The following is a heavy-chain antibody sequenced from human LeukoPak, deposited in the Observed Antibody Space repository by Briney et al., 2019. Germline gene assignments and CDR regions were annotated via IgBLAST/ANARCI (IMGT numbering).Heavy chain of an antibody. J-gene: IGHJ6*03. Sequence: PSETLSLTCTVPDGSISSYTWTRIRQPAGKGLEWIGRIYSSGTTIYNPSLKSRVTMSVDTSKNQFSLNLSSVTAADTAIYYCARNYPEWSHLRYFHYYYMDVWSKGTTVTVS. CDR2: IYSSGTT. CDR1: DGSISSYT. V-gene: IGHV4-4*07. D-gene: IGHD3-3*01. CDR3: ARNYPEWSHLRYFHYYYMDV.